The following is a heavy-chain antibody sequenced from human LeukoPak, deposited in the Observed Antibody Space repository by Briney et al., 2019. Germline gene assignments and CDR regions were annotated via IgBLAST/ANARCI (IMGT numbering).Heavy chain of an antibody. J-gene: IGHJ5*02. V-gene: IGHV1-18*01. CDR1: GYTFSSYG. CDR2: ISAYNGNT. CDR3: ARDVGDIVTIPAAISVP. Sequence: ASVKVSCKASGYTFSSYGISWVRQAPGQGLEWMGWISAYNGNTNYAQVVQGRVTMTTDTSTSTAYMEVRSLRSDDTAMYYCARDVGDIVTIPAAISVPWGQGTLVTVSS. D-gene: IGHD2-2*01.